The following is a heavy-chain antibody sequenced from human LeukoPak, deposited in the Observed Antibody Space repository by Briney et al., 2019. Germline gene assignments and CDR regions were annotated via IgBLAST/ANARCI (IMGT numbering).Heavy chain of an antibody. J-gene: IGHJ5*02. D-gene: IGHD4-11*01. CDR2: IYYSGST. CDR3: ARDQADYSDYGWFDP. Sequence: SETLSLTCTVSGGSSSGDYYWSWIRQPPGKGLEWIGYIYYSGSTYYNPSLKSRVTISVDTSKNQFSLKLSSVTAADTAVYYCARDQADYSDYGWFDPWGQGTLVTVSS. CDR1: GGSSSGDYY. V-gene: IGHV4-30-4*01.